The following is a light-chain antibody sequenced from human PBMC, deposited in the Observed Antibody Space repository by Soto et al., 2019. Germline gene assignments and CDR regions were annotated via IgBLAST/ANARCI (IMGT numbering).Light chain of an antibody. CDR3: CSYAGTNTFV. J-gene: IGLJ1*01. V-gene: IGLV2-23*01. CDR1: SSDVGSYNL. Sequence: QSALTQPASVSGSPGQSITISCTGTSSDVGSYNLVSWYQQHPGKAPKLMIYEGNKRTSGVSNRFSGSKSANTASLTISGLQTEDEADYCCSYAGTNTFVFGTGTKLTVL. CDR2: EGN.